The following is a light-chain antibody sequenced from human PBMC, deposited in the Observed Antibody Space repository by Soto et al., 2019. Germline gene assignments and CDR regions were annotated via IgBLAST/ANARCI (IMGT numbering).Light chain of an antibody. CDR2: SAS. V-gene: IGKV1-12*01. CDR3: QQCNSFPIT. Sequence: DIQMTQSPSSVSASVGDRVTNTCRASQGISNCLAWYQQKPGKAPQLLIYSASTIQSGVPSRISGSGAGTDFTLTISSLQPEDFATYYCQQCNSFPITFGQGTRLEIK. J-gene: IGKJ5*01. CDR1: QGISNC.